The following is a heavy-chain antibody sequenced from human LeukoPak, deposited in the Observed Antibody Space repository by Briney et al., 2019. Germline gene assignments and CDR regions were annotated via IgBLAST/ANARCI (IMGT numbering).Heavy chain of an antibody. CDR1: GYTFTGYY. CDR3: ARGDYYDSSGYYSLGYYYYYGMDV. D-gene: IGHD3-22*01. V-gene: IGHV1-2*02. J-gene: IGHJ6*02. Sequence: ASVKVSCKASGYTFTGYYMHWVRQAPGQGLEWMGWINPNSGGTNYAQKFQGRVTMTRDTSISTAYMELSRLRSDDTAVYYCARGDYYDSSGYYSLGYYYYYGMDVWGQGTTVTVSS. CDR2: INPNSGGT.